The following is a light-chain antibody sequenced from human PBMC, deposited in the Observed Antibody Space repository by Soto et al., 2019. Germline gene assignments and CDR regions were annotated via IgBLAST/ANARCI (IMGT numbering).Light chain of an antibody. CDR1: QSVTTN. J-gene: IGKJ4*01. CDR3: QQYNNWPPLT. CDR2: GAS. Sequence: EIVMTQSPATLFVSPGERATLSCRASQSVTTNLAWYQHKPGQAPGLLIYGASTRATGIPARFSGSGSGTEFTLTISSLQSEDSAIYYCQQYNNWPPLTFGGGTKVDIK. V-gene: IGKV3-15*01.